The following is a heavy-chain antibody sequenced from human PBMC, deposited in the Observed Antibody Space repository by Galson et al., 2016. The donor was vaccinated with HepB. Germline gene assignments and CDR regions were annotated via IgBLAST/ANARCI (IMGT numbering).Heavy chain of an antibody. CDR1: GYTFTSYA. V-gene: IGHV1-3*01. J-gene: IGHJ4*02. D-gene: IGHD6-13*01. CDR3: ARDEGQQLISGY. Sequence: SVKVSCKASGYTFTSYAMHWVRQAPGQRLEWMGWINAGNGNTKYSQKFQGRVTITRDTSASTAYMELSSLRSEDTAVYYCARDEGQQLISGYWGQGTLVTVSS. CDR2: INAGNGNT.